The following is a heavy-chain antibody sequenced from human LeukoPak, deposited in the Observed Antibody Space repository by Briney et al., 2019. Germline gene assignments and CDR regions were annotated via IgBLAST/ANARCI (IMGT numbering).Heavy chain of an antibody. Sequence: PGGSLRLSCAASGFTFSSYWMSWVRQAPGKGLEWVANIKQDGSEKYYVDSVKGRFTISRDNAKNSLYLQMNSLRAEDTAVYYCARDLDYYDSSGYYYWGQGTLVTVSS. CDR1: GFTFSSYW. D-gene: IGHD3-22*01. CDR3: ARDLDYYDSSGYYY. V-gene: IGHV3-7*01. J-gene: IGHJ4*02. CDR2: IKQDGSEK.